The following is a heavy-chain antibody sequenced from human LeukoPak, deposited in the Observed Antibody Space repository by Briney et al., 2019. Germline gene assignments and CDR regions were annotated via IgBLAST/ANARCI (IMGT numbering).Heavy chain of an antibody. CDR1: GGSISSYY. Sequence: PSETLSLTCTVSGGSISSYYWSWIRQPAGKGLEWIGRIYTSGSTNYNPSLKSRVTMSVDTSKNQFSLKLSSVTAADTAVYYCARGIFGFGEITYYFDYWGQGTLVTVSS. V-gene: IGHV4-4*07. CDR3: ARGIFGFGEITYYFDY. CDR2: IYTSGST. J-gene: IGHJ4*02. D-gene: IGHD3-10*01.